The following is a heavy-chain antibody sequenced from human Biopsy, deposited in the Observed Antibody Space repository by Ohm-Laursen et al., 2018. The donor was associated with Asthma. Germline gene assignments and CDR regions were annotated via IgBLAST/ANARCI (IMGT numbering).Heavy chain of an antibody. V-gene: IGHV4-39*01. D-gene: IGHD6-13*01. CDR2: IYYSGTT. CDR3: VRGSSSWHHGPLHYYYGLDV. Sequence: PGTLSLTCGLSSGSGGYMRSGNYYWGWIRQPPGKGLEWIGSIYYSGTTYYNPSLESRVTVSADTSKNQFSLKLTSVTAADTAVYYCVRGSSSWHHGPLHYYYGLDVWGQGTTATVSS. J-gene: IGHJ6*02. CDR1: GGYMRSGNYY.